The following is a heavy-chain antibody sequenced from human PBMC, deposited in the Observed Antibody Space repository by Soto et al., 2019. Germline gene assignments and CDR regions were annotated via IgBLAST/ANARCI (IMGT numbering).Heavy chain of an antibody. CDR3: ASRSGYCSGGSCPFDY. V-gene: IGHV5-51*01. CDR2: IYPGDSDT. CDR1: GYIFRSYW. D-gene: IGHD2-15*01. J-gene: IGHJ4*02. Sequence: PGESLKISCKGSGYIFRSYWIGWGLQRRGEGLEWMGIIYPGDSDTRYSPSFQGQVTISADKSISTAYLQWSSLKASDTAMYYCASRSGYCSGGSCPFDYWGQGTLVTVSS.